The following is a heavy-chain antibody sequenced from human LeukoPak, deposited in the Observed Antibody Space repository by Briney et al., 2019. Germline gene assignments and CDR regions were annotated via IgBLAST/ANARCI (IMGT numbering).Heavy chain of an antibody. V-gene: IGHV3-23*01. CDR1: GFTFSSYA. D-gene: IGHD2-2*02. J-gene: IGHJ6*03. CDR2: ISGSGGST. Sequence: PGGSLRLSCAASGFTFSSYAMSWVRLAPGKGLEWVSAISGSGGSTYYADSVKGRFTISRDNSKNTLYLQMNSLRAEDTAVYYCAKQGGAYHSYTHYYMDVWGKGTTVTVSS. CDR3: AKQGGAYHSYTHYYMDV.